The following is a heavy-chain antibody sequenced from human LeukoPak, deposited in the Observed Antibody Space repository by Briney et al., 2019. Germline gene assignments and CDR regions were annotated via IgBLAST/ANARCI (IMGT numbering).Heavy chain of an antibody. Sequence: GGSLRLSCAASGFTFSSYWMAWVRQAPGKGLEWVANIKGDESARHQADSVKGRFTISRDNTRNSLYLQMTNLRGDDTAVYYCARDVVGSLDYWGQGTPVTVSS. CDR1: GFTFSSYW. CDR3: ARDVVGSLDY. V-gene: IGHV3-7*01. J-gene: IGHJ4*02. D-gene: IGHD1-26*01. CDR2: IKGDESAR.